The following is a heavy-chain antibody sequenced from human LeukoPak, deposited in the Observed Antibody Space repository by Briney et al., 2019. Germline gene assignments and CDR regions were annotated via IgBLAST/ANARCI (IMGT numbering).Heavy chain of an antibody. CDR2: MYYSGST. CDR3: ARPYYYDSRIDP. D-gene: IGHD3-22*01. CDR1: GGSIGTYY. Sequence: SETLSLTCTVSGGSIGTYYWSWIRQSPGKGLEWIGYMYYSGSTYYNPSLKSRVTISVDTSKNQFSLKLSSVTAAGTAVYYCARPYYYDSRIDPWGQGTLVTVSS. J-gene: IGHJ5*02. V-gene: IGHV4-59*08.